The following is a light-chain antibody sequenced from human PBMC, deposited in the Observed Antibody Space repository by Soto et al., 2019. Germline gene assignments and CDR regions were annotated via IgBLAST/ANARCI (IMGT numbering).Light chain of an antibody. CDR2: EVS. CDR1: SSDVGGYNY. V-gene: IGLV2-14*01. J-gene: IGLJ1*01. CDR3: SSYTLSSTLSV. Sequence: QSVLTQPASVSGSPGQSITISCTGTSSDVGGYNYVSWYQQHPGKAPKPMIYEVSNRPSGVSNRFSGSKSGNTASLTISGLQAEDEADYYCSSYTLSSTLSVFGTGTKATVL.